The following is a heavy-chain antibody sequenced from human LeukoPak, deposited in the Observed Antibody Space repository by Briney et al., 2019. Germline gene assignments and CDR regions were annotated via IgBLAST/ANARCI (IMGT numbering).Heavy chain of an antibody. Sequence: SETLSLTCAVYGGSFSGYYWSWIRQPPGKGLEWIGEINHSGSTNYNPSLKSRVTISVDTSKNQFSLKLSSVTAADTAVYYCARVRSGYYRPDAFDIWGQGTMATVSS. J-gene: IGHJ3*02. V-gene: IGHV4-34*01. D-gene: IGHD3-3*01. CDR2: INHSGST. CDR1: GGSFSGYY. CDR3: ARVRSGYYRPDAFDI.